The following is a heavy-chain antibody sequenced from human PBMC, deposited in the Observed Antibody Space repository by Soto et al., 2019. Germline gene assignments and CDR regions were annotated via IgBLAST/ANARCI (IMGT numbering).Heavy chain of an antibody. CDR2: TNFYSAIT. J-gene: IGHJ5*02. Sequence: ASVKVSCKASGDRFSTYGITWVRQAPGRGLEWMAWTNFYSAITKYAQKFQGRVTITADESTSTAYMELSSLRSEDTAVYYCARDPGVTGTTRLYNWFDPWGQGTLVTVSS. V-gene: IGHV1-18*04. CDR3: ARDPGVTGTTRLYNWFDP. CDR1: GDRFSTYG. D-gene: IGHD1-7*01.